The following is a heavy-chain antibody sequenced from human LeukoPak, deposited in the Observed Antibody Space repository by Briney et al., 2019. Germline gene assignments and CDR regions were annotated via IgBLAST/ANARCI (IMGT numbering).Heavy chain of an antibody. CDR2: IKEDGSEK. J-gene: IGHJ4*02. CDR1: GFPFSNYW. Sequence: GGTLSLSCAPSGFPFSNYWMSWVRKPPGKGLEWVANIKEDGSEKYYVDSVKGRFTISRDNAKNSLSLQVNSLRAEDTAVYYCARDAPSDYWGQGTLVTVSS. V-gene: IGHV3-7*01. CDR3: ARDAPSDY.